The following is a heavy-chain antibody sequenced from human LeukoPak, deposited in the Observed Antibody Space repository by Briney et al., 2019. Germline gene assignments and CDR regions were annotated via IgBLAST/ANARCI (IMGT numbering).Heavy chain of an antibody. Sequence: GASVKVSCKASGYTFTSYGISWVRQAPGQGLEWMGWISAYNGNTNYAQKLQGRVTMTTDTSTSTAYMELRSLRSDDTAVYYCARETGYDTGSYSFDYWGQGTLVTVSS. CDR1: GYTFTSYG. V-gene: IGHV1-18*01. J-gene: IGHJ4*02. CDR3: ARETGYDTGSYSFDY. D-gene: IGHD5-12*01. CDR2: ISAYNGNT.